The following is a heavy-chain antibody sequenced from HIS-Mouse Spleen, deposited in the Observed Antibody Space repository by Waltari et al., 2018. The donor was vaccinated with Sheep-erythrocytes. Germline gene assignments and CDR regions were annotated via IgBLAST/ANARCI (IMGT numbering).Heavy chain of an antibody. CDR2: IYYRGST. Sequence: QVQLQESGPGLVKPSQTLSHTCTVSGGSISSGGYYWSWIRQHPGKGLEWIGYIYYRGSTHCNPSLKSRVTISVDTSKNQFSLKLSSVTAADTAVYYCARLITMVRGVTWYFDLWGRGTLVTVSS. CDR1: GGSISSGGYY. V-gene: IGHV4-31*03. CDR3: ARLITMVRGVTWYFDL. J-gene: IGHJ2*01. D-gene: IGHD3-10*01.